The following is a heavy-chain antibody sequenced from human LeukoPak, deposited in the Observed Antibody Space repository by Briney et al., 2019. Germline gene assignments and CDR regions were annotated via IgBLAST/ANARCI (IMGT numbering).Heavy chain of an antibody. CDR3: AREGDYGDFDAFDM. Sequence: PSEALSLACTVSGGSINNDGYYWGWIRQSAGKGLEWLGRIYGSGTTNYNPSLKRRVTLSVDTSKNQFSLNLTSVTAADTAVYYCAREGDYGDFDAFDMWGQGTVVTVSS. J-gene: IGHJ3*02. D-gene: IGHD4-17*01. CDR2: IYGSGTT. V-gene: IGHV4-61*02. CDR1: GGSINNDGYY.